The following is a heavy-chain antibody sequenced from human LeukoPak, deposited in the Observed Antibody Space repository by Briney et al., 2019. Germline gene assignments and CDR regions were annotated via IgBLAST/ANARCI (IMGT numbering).Heavy chain of an antibody. J-gene: IGHJ4*02. Sequence: GGSLRLSCAASGFTFSSYWMHWVRQAPGKGLVWVSRINSDGSSTSYADSVKGRFTMSRDNAKNTLYLQMNSLRAEDTAVYYCARGRRIAAIDYWGQGTLVTVSS. CDR1: GFTFSSYW. D-gene: IGHD6-13*01. V-gene: IGHV3-74*01. CDR3: ARGRRIAAIDY. CDR2: INSDGSST.